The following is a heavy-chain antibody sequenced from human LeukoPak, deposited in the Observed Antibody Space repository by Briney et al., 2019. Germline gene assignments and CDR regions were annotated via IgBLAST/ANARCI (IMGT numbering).Heavy chain of an antibody. D-gene: IGHD3-10*01. CDR2: IYHSGST. CDR1: GDSISSSNW. Sequence: SGTLSLTCAVSGDSISSSNWWSWVRQPPGKGLEWIGEIYHSGSTNYNPSLKSRVTISVDKSKNQFSLKLTSVTAADTAVYYCARKDYGSGSFSRSFGFWGQGTLVTVSS. V-gene: IGHV4-4*02. J-gene: IGHJ4*02. CDR3: ARKDYGSGSFSRSFGF.